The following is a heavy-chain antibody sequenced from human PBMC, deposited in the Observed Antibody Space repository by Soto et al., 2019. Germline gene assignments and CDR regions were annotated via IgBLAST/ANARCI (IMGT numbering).Heavy chain of an antibody. CDR2: ISYDGSNK. J-gene: IGHJ4*02. Sequence: QVQLVESGGGVVQPGWSLRLSCAASGFTFSSYAMHWVRQAPGKGLEWVAVISYDGSNKYYADSVKGRFTISRDNSKNCLYLQMNSLRAEDTAVYYCAKDPSHSSSWDAPFDYWGQGTLLTVSS. CDR3: AKDPSHSSSWDAPFDY. CDR1: GFTFSSYA. V-gene: IGHV3-30-3*01. D-gene: IGHD6-13*01.